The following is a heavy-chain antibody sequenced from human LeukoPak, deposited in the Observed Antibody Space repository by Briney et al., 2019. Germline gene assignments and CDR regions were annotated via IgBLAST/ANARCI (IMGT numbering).Heavy chain of an antibody. CDR2: IYYSGST. CDR1: GGSISPYY. Sequence: SETLSLTCTVSGGSISPYYWSWIRQPPGKGLEWIGYIYYSGSTNYNPSLKSRVTISVDTSKNQFSPKLSSVTAADTVVYYCARDRGDKNDYYYGMDVWGQGTTVTVSS. D-gene: IGHD3-10*01. J-gene: IGHJ6*02. CDR3: ARDRGDKNDYYYGMDV. V-gene: IGHV4-59*01.